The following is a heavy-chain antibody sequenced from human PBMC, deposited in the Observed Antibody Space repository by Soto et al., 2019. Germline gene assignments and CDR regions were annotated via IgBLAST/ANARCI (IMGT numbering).Heavy chain of an antibody. CDR2: ISSSGSTI. Sequence: EVQLVESGGGLVQPGGSLRLSCAASGFSFSSHSMKWVRQAPGKGLAWVSYISSSGSTIYYADSVKGRFTISRDNAKNSLYLQMNSLRDDDTAVYYCARGRGYCGGTNCYLDYWGQGALVTVSS. CDR3: ARGRGYCGGTNCYLDY. V-gene: IGHV3-48*02. J-gene: IGHJ4*02. D-gene: IGHD2-21*01. CDR1: GFSFSSHS.